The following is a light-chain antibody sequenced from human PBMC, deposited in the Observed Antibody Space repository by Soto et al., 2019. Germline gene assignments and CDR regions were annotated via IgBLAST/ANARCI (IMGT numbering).Light chain of an antibody. V-gene: IGKV3-11*01. CDR2: DAS. Sequence: EIVLTQSPATLSLSPGESATLSCRASQYVSTYLAWYQQKPGQAPRLLIYDASNRATGIPARFSGSVSGTDFTLTISSLEPEDFAVYYCQQRGAFGQGTRLES. J-gene: IGKJ5*01. CDR1: QYVSTY. CDR3: QQRGA.